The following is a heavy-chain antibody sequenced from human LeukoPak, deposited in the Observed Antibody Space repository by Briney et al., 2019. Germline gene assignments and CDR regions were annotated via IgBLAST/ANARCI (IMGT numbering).Heavy chain of an antibody. CDR3: ARGKTIFGVVLRYGMDV. CDR2: INPNSGGT. D-gene: IGHD3-3*01. CDR1: GYTFTSYG. V-gene: IGHV1-2*04. Sequence: GASVKVSCKASGYTFTSYGISWVRQAPGQGLEWMGWINPNSGGTNYAQKFQGWVTMTRDTSISTAYMELSRLRSDDTAVYYCARGKTIFGVVLRYGMDVWGQGTTVTVSS. J-gene: IGHJ6*02.